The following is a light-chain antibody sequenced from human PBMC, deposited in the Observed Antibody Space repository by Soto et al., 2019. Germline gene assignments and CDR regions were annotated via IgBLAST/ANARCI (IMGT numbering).Light chain of an antibody. Sequence: EIVLTQSPGTLSLSPGERATLSCRASQSVSSNYLAWYQQKPGQAPRLLIYGASSRATGIPDRFSGSGSGTDFNLTISRLEPEDFAVYYCQQYDSSPWTFGQGTQMEMK. CDR3: QQYDSSPWT. CDR2: GAS. CDR1: QSVSSNY. J-gene: IGKJ1*01. V-gene: IGKV3-20*01.